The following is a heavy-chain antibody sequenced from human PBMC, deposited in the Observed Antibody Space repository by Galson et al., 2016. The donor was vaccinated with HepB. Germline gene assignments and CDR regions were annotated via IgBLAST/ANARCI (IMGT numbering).Heavy chain of an antibody. CDR3: ARQAYSYDSRGFYHRHPDF. CDR1: GDSISSSSYY. D-gene: IGHD3-22*01. Sequence: TLSLTCTVSGDSISSSSYYWVWIRQPPGKGLEWIGSINYSGFTFHNPSLRSRVTVSVDTSKNQFSLPLSSVTAADTALYYCARQAYSYDSRGFYHRHPDFWGQGILVTVSS. CDR2: INYSGFT. V-gene: IGHV4-39*01. J-gene: IGHJ4*02.